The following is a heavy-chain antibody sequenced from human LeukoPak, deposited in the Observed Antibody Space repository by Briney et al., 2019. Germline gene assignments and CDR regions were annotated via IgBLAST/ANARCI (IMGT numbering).Heavy chain of an antibody. J-gene: IGHJ4*02. Sequence: GGSLRLSCAASGFTFNRDSMNWVRQGPGEGVEWVSSISSSSSYIYYADSVKGRFTISRDNAKHSLSLQMNSLRAEDTAVYYCAKDLGKLSGWGWGQGTLVTVSS. D-gene: IGHD6-19*01. V-gene: IGHV3-21*01. CDR2: ISSSSSYI. CDR3: AKDLGKLSGWG. CDR1: GFTFNRDS.